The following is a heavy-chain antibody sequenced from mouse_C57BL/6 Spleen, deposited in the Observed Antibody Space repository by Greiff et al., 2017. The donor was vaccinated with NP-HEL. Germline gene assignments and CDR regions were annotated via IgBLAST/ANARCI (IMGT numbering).Heavy chain of an antibody. Sequence: QVQLKQSGAELMKPGASVKLSCKATGYTFTGYWIEWVKQRPGHGLEWIGEILPGSGSTHYNEKFKGKATFTADTSSNTAYMQLSSLTTDDSAIYYCARGGYDEEGLYFDYWGQGTTLTVSS. CDR2: ILPGSGST. CDR1: GYTFTGYW. CDR3: ARGGYDEEGLYFDY. V-gene: IGHV1-9*01. J-gene: IGHJ2*01. D-gene: IGHD2-2*01.